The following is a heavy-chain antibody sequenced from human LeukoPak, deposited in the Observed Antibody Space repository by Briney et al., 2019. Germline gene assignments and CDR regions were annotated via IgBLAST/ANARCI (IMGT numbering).Heavy chain of an antibody. CDR1: GGSISSYY. CDR3: ARDNIVVVAATKAYYFDY. J-gene: IGHJ4*02. CDR2: IYGSGTT. V-gene: IGHV4-4*07. D-gene: IGHD2-15*01. Sequence: PSETLSLTCTVSGGSISSYYWSWIRQSAGKGLEWIGRIYGSGTTDYNPSLKSRVTMSVDTAKNQVSLKLSSVTAADTAVYYCARDNIVVVAATKAYYFDYWGQGTLVTVSS.